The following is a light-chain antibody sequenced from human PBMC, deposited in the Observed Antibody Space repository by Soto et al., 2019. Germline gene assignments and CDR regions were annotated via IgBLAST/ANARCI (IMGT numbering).Light chain of an antibody. J-gene: IGKJ5*01. CDR1: QSISTY. Sequence: DIQMTQSPSSLSASVGDSVTITCRASQSISTYLNWYQQKPGRASRVLIYASTSLQSGVPSRFRGSGSGTDFTLTISSLQPVDFETYYCHQTYNTPRTFGQGTRLEL. CDR3: HQTYNTPRT. CDR2: AST. V-gene: IGKV1-39*01.